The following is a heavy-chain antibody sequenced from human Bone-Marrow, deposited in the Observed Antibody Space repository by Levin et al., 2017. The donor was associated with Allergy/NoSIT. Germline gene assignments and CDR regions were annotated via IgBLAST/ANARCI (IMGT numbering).Heavy chain of an antibody. D-gene: IGHD3-10*01. CDR1: GGSFSGYY. Sequence: SETLSLTCAVYGGSFSGYYWSWIRQPPGKGLEWIGEINHSGSTNYNPSLKSRVTISVDTSKNQFSLKLSSVTAADTAVYYCARRFPQLFSPAHYYYDYGMDVWGQGTTVTVSS. V-gene: IGHV4-34*01. CDR2: INHSGST. CDR3: ARRFPQLFSPAHYYYDYGMDV. J-gene: IGHJ6*02.